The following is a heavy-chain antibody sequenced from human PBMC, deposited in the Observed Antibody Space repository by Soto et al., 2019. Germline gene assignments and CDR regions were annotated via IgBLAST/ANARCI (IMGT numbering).Heavy chain of an antibody. CDR1: GFTVSSNY. CDR3: AKTTVGATKPIYFDY. Sequence: GGSLRLSCAASGFTVSSNYMSWVRQAPGKGLEWVSAISGSGGSTYYADSVKGRFTISRDNSKNTLYLQMNSLRAEDTAVYYCAKTTVGATKPIYFDYWGQGTPVTVSS. V-gene: IGHV3-23*01. CDR2: ISGSGGST. J-gene: IGHJ4*02. D-gene: IGHD1-26*01.